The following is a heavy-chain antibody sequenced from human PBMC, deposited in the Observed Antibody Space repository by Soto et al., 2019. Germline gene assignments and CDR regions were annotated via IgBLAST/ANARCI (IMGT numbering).Heavy chain of an antibody. CDR3: ARERVGHSAMDV. Sequence: QVQLQESGPGLVKPSETLSLMCTVSGGSITNYYWSWIRQSPAKGLEWIGYVSASGSTKYNPSLKSRVTISVDTSKNQFSLKLTSLTAADTAVYYCARERVGHSAMDVWGQGTTVTVSS. CDR2: VSASGST. D-gene: IGHD1-26*01. CDR1: GGSITNYY. V-gene: IGHV4-59*12. J-gene: IGHJ6*02.